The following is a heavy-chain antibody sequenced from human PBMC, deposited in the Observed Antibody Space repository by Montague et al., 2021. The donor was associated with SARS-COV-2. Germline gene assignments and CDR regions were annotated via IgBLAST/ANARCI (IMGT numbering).Heavy chain of an antibody. CDR1: GFTFGDYA. CDR3: TRTTIITYYYDSSGYPPFDY. Sequence: SLRLSCAASGFTFGDYAMSWFRQAPGKVLEWVGFIRSKAYGGTXXXAXXXKGXFTISRDDSKSIAYLQMNSLKTEDTAVYYCTRTTIITYYYDSSGYPPFDYWGQGTLVTVSS. J-gene: IGHJ4*02. V-gene: IGHV3-49*03. CDR2: IRSKAYGGTX. D-gene: IGHD3-22*01.